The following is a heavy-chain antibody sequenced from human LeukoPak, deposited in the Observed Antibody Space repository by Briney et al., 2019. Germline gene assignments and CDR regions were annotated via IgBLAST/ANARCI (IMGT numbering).Heavy chain of an antibody. D-gene: IGHD5-24*01. V-gene: IGHV4-61*02. CDR3: ARDRRDGYNLYYFDL. CDR2: FYTSGST. Sequence: PSETLSLTXTVSGGSIYSGSYYWSWIRQPAGKGLEWIGGFYTSGSTNYNPSLKSRVTISVDTSKNQFSLKLSSVTAADTAVYYCARDRRDGYNLYYFDLWGQGTLVTVSS. CDR1: GGSIYSGSYY. J-gene: IGHJ4*02.